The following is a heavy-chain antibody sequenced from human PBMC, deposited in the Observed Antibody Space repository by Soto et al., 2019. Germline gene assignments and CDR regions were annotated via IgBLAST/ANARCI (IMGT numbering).Heavy chain of an antibody. Sequence: SETLSLTCSVSGGSISSYYWSWIRQPPGKGLEWIGYIYYSGSTNYLPSLKSRVTISADTSKNQFSLKLSFVSAADTAVYYCARDRNIWSYLDYWGPGTLVTVS. CDR2: IYYSGST. D-gene: IGHD1-20*01. CDR3: ARDRNIWSYLDY. CDR1: GGSISSYY. J-gene: IGHJ4*02. V-gene: IGHV4-59*01.